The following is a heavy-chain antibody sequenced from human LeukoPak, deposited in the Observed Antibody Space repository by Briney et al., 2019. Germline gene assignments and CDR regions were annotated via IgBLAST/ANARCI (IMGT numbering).Heavy chain of an antibody. Sequence: SETLSLTCAVYGGSFSGYYWSWIRQPPGKGLEWIGEINHTGSTNYNPSLKSRVTISVDTSKNQFSLKLSSVTAADTAVYYCVRSDDFWSGYYGYWGQGTLVTVSS. CDR2: INHTGST. CDR3: VRSDDFWSGYYGY. CDR1: GGSFSGYY. D-gene: IGHD3-3*01. J-gene: IGHJ4*02. V-gene: IGHV4-34*01.